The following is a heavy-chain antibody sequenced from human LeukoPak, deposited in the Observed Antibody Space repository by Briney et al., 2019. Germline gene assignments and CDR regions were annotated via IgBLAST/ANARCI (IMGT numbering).Heavy chain of an antibody. D-gene: IGHD3-10*01. V-gene: IGHV4-34*01. CDR1: GGSFSGYY. Sequence: SETLSLTCAVYGGSFSGYYWSWIRQPPGKGLEWIGEINHSGSTNYNPSLKSRVTISVDASKNQFSLKLSSVTAADTAVYYCATLRITMVRGVTNYYMDVWGKGTTVTISS. CDR2: INHSGST. CDR3: ATLRITMVRGVTNYYMDV. J-gene: IGHJ6*03.